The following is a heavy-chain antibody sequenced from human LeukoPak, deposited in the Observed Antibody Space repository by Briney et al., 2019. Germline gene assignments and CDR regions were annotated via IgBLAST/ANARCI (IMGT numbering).Heavy chain of an antibody. Sequence: GGSLRLSCAASGFTFSTYAMSWVRQAPGKGLEWVSHFGGSGGTIHYADSVKGRFTISRDNSKNTLYLQMNSLRAEDTAVYYCAKSDCGGDCHLLDYWGQGTPVTVSS. CDR1: GFTFSTYA. CDR2: FGGSGGTI. CDR3: AKSDCGGDCHLLDY. D-gene: IGHD2-21*02. V-gene: IGHV3-23*01. J-gene: IGHJ4*02.